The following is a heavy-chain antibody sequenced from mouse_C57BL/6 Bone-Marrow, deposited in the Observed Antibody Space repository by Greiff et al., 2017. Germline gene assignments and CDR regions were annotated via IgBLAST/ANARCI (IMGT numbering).Heavy chain of an antibody. CDR3: ARSGITTVVSFDY. Sequence: QVQLQQPGAELVKPGASVKLSCKASGYTFTSYWMHWVKQRPGQGLEWIGMIHPNSGSTNYNEKFKSKATLTVDKSSSTAYMQLSILTSEDSAVYYCARSGITTVVSFDYWGQGTTLTVSS. D-gene: IGHD1-1*01. V-gene: IGHV1-64*01. CDR2: IHPNSGST. CDR1: GYTFTSYW. J-gene: IGHJ2*01.